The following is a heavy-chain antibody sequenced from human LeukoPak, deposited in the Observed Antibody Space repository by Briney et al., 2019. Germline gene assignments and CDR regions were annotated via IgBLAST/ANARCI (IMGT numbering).Heavy chain of an antibody. J-gene: IGHJ4*02. V-gene: IGHV3-48*03. Sequence: GGSLRLSCAASGFTFSSYEMNWVRQAPGKGLEWDSYISSSGSTIYYADSVKGRFTISRDNAKNSLYLQMNSLRAEDTAVYYCARDARYFDWYSLYYFDYWGQGTLVTVSS. CDR2: ISSSGSTI. CDR3: ARDARYFDWYSLYYFDY. D-gene: IGHD3-9*01. CDR1: GFTFSSYE.